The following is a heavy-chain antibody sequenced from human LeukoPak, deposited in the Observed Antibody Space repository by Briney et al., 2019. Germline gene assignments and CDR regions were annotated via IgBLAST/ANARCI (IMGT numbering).Heavy chain of an antibody. CDR2: IKSKTDGGTT. V-gene: IGHV3-15*01. D-gene: IGHD4-17*01. J-gene: IGHJ4*02. CDR1: GFTFSNAW. CDR3: TTGSYGDSREYYFDY. Sequence: GGSLRLSCAASGFTFSNAWMSWVRQAPGKGLEWVGRIKSKTDGGTTDYAAPVKGRFTISRDDSKNTLYLQMTSLKTEDTAVYYCTTGSYGDSREYYFDYWGQGTLVTVSS.